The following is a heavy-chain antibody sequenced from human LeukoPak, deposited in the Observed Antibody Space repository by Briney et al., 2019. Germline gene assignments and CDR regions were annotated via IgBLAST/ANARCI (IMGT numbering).Heavy chain of an antibody. CDR1: GFSFRSYW. CDR2: IKQGGSEK. D-gene: IGHD3-16*01. V-gene: IGHV3-7*05. J-gene: IGHJ5*02. CDR3: AKSLVPTRRGEVS. Sequence: LPGGSLRLSCAASGFSFRSYWMSWVRQTPGKGLEWVANIKQGGSEKYYVDSVKGRFTISRDSAKHSLYLQMNSLRAEDTAVYYCAKSLVPTRRGEVSWGQGTLVTVSS.